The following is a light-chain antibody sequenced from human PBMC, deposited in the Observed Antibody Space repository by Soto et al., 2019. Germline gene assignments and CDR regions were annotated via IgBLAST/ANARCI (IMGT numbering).Light chain of an antibody. CDR3: SSYTTSRLE. CDR2: AVS. CDR1: SSDVGAYDY. J-gene: IGLJ1*01. V-gene: IGLV2-14*01. Sequence: QSVLSQPASVSRSPGHSITIPCTGTSSDVGAYDYVSWYQQYPGKAPKLMIYAVSNRPSAVSNPFSGSNSRHTASLTISGLQAEDEADYYCSSYTTSRLEFGTGTKVTVL.